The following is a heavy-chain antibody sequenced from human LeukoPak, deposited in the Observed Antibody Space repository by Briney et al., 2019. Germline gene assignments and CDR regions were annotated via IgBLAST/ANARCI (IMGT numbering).Heavy chain of an antibody. Sequence: PGGSLRLSCAASGLTFSSHWMHWVRQAPGKGLVWVSRITNDGSSTTYADSVKGRFTISRDNAKNSLYLQMNSLRAEDSAVYYCARSTNWGNFDYWGQGTLVTVSS. D-gene: IGHD7-27*01. J-gene: IGHJ4*02. CDR2: ITNDGSST. CDR3: ARSTNWGNFDY. V-gene: IGHV3-74*01. CDR1: GLTFSSHW.